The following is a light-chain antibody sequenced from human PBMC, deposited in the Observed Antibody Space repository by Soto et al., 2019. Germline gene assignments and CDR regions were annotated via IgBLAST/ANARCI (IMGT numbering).Light chain of an antibody. CDR1: QSISSY. J-gene: IGKJ1*01. Sequence: DIQMTQSQSSLSASVGDRVTITCRASQSISSYLNWYQQKPGKAPKLLIYAASSLQSGVPSRFSGSGSGTDFTLTISSLQPEDFATYYCQQSYSTLWTFGQGTMVDVK. CDR3: QQSYSTLWT. CDR2: AAS. V-gene: IGKV1-39*01.